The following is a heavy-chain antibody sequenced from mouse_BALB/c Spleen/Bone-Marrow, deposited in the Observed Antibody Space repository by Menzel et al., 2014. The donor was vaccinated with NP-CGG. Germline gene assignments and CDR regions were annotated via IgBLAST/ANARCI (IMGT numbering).Heavy chain of an antibody. CDR2: INPSTGYT. V-gene: IGHV1-7*01. CDR3: ARIYYYGRDY. J-gene: IGHJ2*01. D-gene: IGHD1-1*01. CDR1: GNTFTNYW. Sequence: QVQLNQSGAELAKPGASVKMSCKASGNTFTNYWMHWIKQRPGQGLEWIGYINPSTGYTEYNQKFKDKATLTADKSSSTAYMQLSSLTSEDSAVYYCARIYYYGRDYWGQGTTLTVSS.